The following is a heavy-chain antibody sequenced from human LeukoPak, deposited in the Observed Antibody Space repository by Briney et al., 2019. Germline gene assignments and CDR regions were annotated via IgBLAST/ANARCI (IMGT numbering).Heavy chain of an antibody. CDR1: GFTFGDFA. Sequence: PGGSLRLSCAASGFTFGDFAMHWVRQAPGKGLEWVCLISEDGDTYYGDSVKGRFTVSRDNSKNSLYLQMNSLRTEDTGLYYCARVRTAMEIGAYWGQGTLVTVSS. V-gene: IGHV3-43*02. CDR2: ISEDGDT. J-gene: IGHJ4*02. D-gene: IGHD5-18*01. CDR3: ARVRTAMEIGAY.